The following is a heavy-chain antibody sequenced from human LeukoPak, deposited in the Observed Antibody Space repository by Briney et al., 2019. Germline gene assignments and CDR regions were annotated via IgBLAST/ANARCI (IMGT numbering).Heavy chain of an antibody. D-gene: IGHD6-19*01. J-gene: IGHJ4*02. Sequence: PSQTLSLTCTVSGGSISSGGYYWSWIRQHPGKGLEWIGYIYYSGSTYYNPSLKSRVTISVDTSKNQFSLKLSSVTAADTAVYYCARDGRDQVAGTGYFDYWGQGTLVTVSS. CDR2: IYYSGST. CDR3: ARDGRDQVAGTGYFDY. V-gene: IGHV4-31*03. CDR1: GGSISSGGYY.